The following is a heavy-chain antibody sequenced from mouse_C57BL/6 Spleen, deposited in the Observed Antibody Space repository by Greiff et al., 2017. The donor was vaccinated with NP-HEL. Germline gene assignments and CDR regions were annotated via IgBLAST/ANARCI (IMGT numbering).Heavy chain of an antibody. CDR2: IWGVGST. CDR1: GFSLTSYG. J-gene: IGHJ3*01. V-gene: IGHV2-6*01. CDR3: ASDRGWDKFAY. Sequence: VMLVESGPGLVAPSTSLSISCTVSGFSLTSYGVDWVRQSPGKGLEWLGVIWGVGSTNYNSALKSRLSISKDNSKSQVFLKMHSLQTDDTAMYYCASDRGWDKFAYWGQGTLVTVSA. D-gene: IGHD4-1*01.